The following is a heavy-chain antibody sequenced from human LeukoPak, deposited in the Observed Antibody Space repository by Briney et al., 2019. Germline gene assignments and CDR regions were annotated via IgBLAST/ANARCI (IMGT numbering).Heavy chain of an antibody. CDR3: ARIEGCGGDCYPRGDNWFDP. D-gene: IGHD2-21*02. Sequence: GESLKISCKGSGYSFTSYWIGWVRQMPGKGLEWMGIIYPGDSDTRYSPSFQGQVTISADKSISTPYLQWGRLQASDTDMYYCARIEGCGGDCYPRGDNWFDPWGQGTLVTVSS. CDR1: GYSFTSYW. J-gene: IGHJ5*02. CDR2: IYPGDSDT. V-gene: IGHV5-51*01.